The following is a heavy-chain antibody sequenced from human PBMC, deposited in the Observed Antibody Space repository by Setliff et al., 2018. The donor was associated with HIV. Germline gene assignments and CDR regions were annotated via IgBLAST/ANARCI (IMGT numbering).Heavy chain of an antibody. D-gene: IGHD6-6*01. CDR2: ISYDGRNK. V-gene: IGHV3-30*04. CDR3: VRDGKIGARLDY. J-gene: IGHJ4*02. Sequence: GESLKISCEASGFTFSASPIHWVRQAPGKGLEWAAVISYDGRNKFYIDSVKGRFTLSRNNSKNTVYLQMNSLRPEDTGVYYCVRDGKIGARLDYWGPGTQVTVSS. CDR1: GFTFSASP.